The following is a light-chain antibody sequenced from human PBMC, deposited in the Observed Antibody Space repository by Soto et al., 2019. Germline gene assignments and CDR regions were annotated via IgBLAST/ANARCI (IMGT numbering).Light chain of an antibody. V-gene: IGLV2-14*01. CDR1: SSDVGGHNY. J-gene: IGLJ1*01. Sequence: QSALTQPASVSGSPGQSITISCTGTSSDVGGHNYVSWYQQHPGTAPKLMIYEVTNRPSGVSNRFSGSKSGNTASLTISGLQAEDEADYYCSSYSSNNILSYVFGTGTKLTVL. CDR3: SSYSSNNILSYV. CDR2: EVT.